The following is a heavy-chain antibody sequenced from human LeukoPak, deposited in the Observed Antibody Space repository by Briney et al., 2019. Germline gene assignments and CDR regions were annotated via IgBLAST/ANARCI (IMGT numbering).Heavy chain of an antibody. CDR1: GYTFTSYG. CDR3: ARSTWIQIWQNKWFDP. V-gene: IGHV1-18*01. D-gene: IGHD5-18*01. CDR2: ISAYNGNT. Sequence: ASVTVSCKASGYTFTSYGISWVRQAPGQGLEWMGWISAYNGNTNYAQKLQGRVTMTTDTSMSTAYMELRSLRSDDTAVYYCARSTWIQIWQNKWFDPWGQGTLVTVSS. J-gene: IGHJ5*02.